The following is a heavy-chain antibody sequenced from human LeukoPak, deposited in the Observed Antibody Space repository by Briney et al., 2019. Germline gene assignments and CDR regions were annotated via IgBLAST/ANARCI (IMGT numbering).Heavy chain of an antibody. CDR1: GYRFTTYW. CDR2: ILPDDSDT. D-gene: IGHD3-22*01. J-gene: IGHJ3*01. CDR3: ARQGAGASHYDDTGLPRGAFDV. Sequence: GESLKISCKVSGYRFTTYWIAWVRQLPGKGLDFMGIILPDDSDTGYSPSFRGQVTISVDKSINTAYLQWDSLKASDTAMYYCARQGAGASHYDDTGLPRGAFDVWGQGTMLTVSS. V-gene: IGHV5-51*01.